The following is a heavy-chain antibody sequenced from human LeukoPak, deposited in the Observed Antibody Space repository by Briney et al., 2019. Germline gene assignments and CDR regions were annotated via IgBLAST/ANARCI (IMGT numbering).Heavy chain of an antibody. CDR1: NDSIRTYY. J-gene: IGHJ4*02. CDR3: ARMREATTFDS. Sequence: SETLSLTCTVSNDSIRTYYWSWIRQPPGKGLEWIGYMYHSGRTNYNPSLKSRVTISVDTSKNQFSLKLSPVTAADTAVYYCARMREATTFDSWGQGTLVTVSS. V-gene: IGHV4-59*01. CDR2: MYHSGRT. D-gene: IGHD5-12*01.